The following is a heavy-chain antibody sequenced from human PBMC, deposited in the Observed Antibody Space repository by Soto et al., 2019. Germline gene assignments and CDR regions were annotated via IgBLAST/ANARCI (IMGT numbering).Heavy chain of an antibody. Sequence: QVQLVESGGGVVQPGRSLRLSCAASGFIFSNYGMHWVRQAPGKGLEWVAIVSADGSKTYYADSVKGRFTVSRDNSKNTLYLHLNSLTGDDTAVFYCVKEDAIQVNWYFDFWGQGAAVTVSS. CDR2: VSADGSKT. D-gene: IGHD1-1*01. CDR3: VKEDAIQVNWYFDF. V-gene: IGHV3-30*18. CDR1: GFIFSNYG. J-gene: IGHJ4*02.